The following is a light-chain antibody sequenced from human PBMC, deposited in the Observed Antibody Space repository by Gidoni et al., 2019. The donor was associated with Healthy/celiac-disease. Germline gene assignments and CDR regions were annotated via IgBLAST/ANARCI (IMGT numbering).Light chain of an antibody. Sequence: SYELTPPPPVSVPPGQTASITCSGDKLGDKYACWYQQKPGQSPVLVIYQDSKRPPGIPERFSGSNSGNTATLTISGTQAMDEADYYCQAWDSSTDVVFGGGTKLTVL. CDR1: KLGDKY. CDR3: QAWDSSTDVV. V-gene: IGLV3-1*01. J-gene: IGLJ2*01. CDR2: QDS.